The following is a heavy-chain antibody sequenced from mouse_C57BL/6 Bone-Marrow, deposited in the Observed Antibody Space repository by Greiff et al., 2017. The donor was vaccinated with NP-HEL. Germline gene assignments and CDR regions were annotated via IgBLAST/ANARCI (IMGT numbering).Heavy chain of an antibody. J-gene: IGHJ2*01. CDR3: ARRTYGSSYGYYFDY. V-gene: IGHV5-16*02. CDR1: GFTFSDYY. D-gene: IGHD1-1*01. CDR2: INYDGSST. Sequence: EVQVVESEGGLVQPGSSMKLSCTASGFTFSDYYMAWVRQVPEKGLEWVANINYDGSSTYYLDSLKSRFIISRDNAKNILYLQMSSLKSEDTATYYCARRTYGSSYGYYFDYWGQGTTLTVSS.